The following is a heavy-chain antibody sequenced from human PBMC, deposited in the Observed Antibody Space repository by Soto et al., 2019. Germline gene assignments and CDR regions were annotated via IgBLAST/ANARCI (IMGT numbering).Heavy chain of an antibody. CDR3: AKDLVERSRLDAFDI. J-gene: IGHJ3*02. V-gene: IGHV3-23*01. CDR1: GFTFSSYA. D-gene: IGHD2-8*02. CDR2: ISGSGGST. Sequence: HPGGSLRLSCAASGFTFSSYAMSWVRQAPGKGLEWVSAISGSGGSTYYADSVKGRFTIPRDNSKNTLYLQMNSLRAEDTAVDYWAKDLVERSRLDAFDIWGQGTMVTVS.